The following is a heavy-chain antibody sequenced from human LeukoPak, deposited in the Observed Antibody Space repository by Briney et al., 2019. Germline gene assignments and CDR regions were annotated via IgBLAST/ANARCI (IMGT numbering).Heavy chain of an antibody. CDR1: GGSISSSNW. J-gene: IGHJ4*02. CDR3: ARAEINDYNRY. CDR2: IYHSGRT. D-gene: IGHD4-11*01. Sequence: PSETLSLTCTVSGGSISSSNWWSWVRQPPGKGLEWIGEIYHSGRTNYNPSLKSRVTISVDKSKNQFSLKLSSVTAADTAHYYCARAEINDYNRYWGQGILVIVSS. V-gene: IGHV4-4*02.